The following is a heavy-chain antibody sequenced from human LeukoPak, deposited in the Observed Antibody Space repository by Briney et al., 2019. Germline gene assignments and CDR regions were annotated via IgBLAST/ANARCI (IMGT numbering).Heavy chain of an antibody. CDR3: ARGGAARPDY. CDR1: GFTFSSYA. V-gene: IGHV3-30*14. CDR2: ISYDGSNK. J-gene: IGHJ4*02. Sequence: GRSLRLSCAASGFTFSSYAMHWVRQAPGEGLEWVAVISYDGSNKYYADSVRGRFTISRDNAKNSLYLHMDSLRVDDMAVYYCARGGAARPDYWGQGTLVTVSS. D-gene: IGHD6-6*01.